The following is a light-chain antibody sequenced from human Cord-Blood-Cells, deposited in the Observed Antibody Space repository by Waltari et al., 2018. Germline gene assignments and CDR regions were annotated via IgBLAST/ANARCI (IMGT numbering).Light chain of an antibody. CDR2: KDS. V-gene: IGLV3-25*03. CDR1: ALPKQY. Sequence: SYELTQPPSVSVSPGQTARITCSGDALPKQYAYWYQQKPGPAPVLVIYKDSERPSGIPERFSGSSSGTTVTLTIRGVQAEDEADYYCQSADSSGTYGVFGGGTKLTVL. CDR3: QSADSSGTYGV. J-gene: IGLJ2*01.